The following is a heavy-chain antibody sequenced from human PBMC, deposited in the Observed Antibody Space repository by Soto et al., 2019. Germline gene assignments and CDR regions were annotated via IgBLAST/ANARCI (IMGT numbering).Heavy chain of an antibody. V-gene: IGHV4-39*01. Sequence: PSETLSLTCTVSGGSISSSSYYWGWIRQPPGKGLEWIGSIYYSGSTYYNPSLKSRVTISVDTSKNQFSLKLSSVTAADTAVYYCARQPWYSSGWYGPHPSWGQGTLVTVSS. J-gene: IGHJ5*02. CDR1: GGSISSSSYY. D-gene: IGHD6-19*01. CDR3: ARQPWYSSGWYGPHPS. CDR2: IYYSGST.